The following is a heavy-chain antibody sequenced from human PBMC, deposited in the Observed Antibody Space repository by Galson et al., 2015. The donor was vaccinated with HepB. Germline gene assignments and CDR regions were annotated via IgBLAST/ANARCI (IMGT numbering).Heavy chain of an antibody. CDR3: ARGLYGSRD. J-gene: IGHJ4*02. Sequence: SLRLSCAASGFTFSSFEMIWVRQAPGKGLEWVSYIDKSGSSVYHADSVQGRFTISRDNAENSLYLQMNFLRAEDTAVYYCARGLYGSRDWGQGTLVTVSS. V-gene: IGHV3-48*03. CDR1: GFTFSSFE. D-gene: IGHD4-17*01. CDR2: IDKSGSSV.